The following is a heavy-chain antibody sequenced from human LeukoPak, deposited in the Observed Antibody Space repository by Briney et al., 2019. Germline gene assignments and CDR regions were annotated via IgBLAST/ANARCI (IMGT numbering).Heavy chain of an antibody. CDR3: AKRGVVIRVILVGFHKEAYYFDS. Sequence: GGSLILSCAVSGITLSNYGMTWVRQAPGKGLGWVAGISDTGGRTNYADSVEGRFTISRENPKNTLYMKMNSLRAEATAVYFCAKRGVVIRVILVGFHKEAYYFDSWGQGALVTVSS. CDR2: ISDTGGRT. J-gene: IGHJ4*02. D-gene: IGHD3-10*01. V-gene: IGHV3-23*01. CDR1: GITLSNYG.